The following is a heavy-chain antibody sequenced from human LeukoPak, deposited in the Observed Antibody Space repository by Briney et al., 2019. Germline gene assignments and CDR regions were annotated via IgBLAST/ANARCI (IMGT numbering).Heavy chain of an antibody. D-gene: IGHD3-3*01. CDR1: GGTFISYA. V-gene: IGHV1-69*13. CDR3: ARDNRTYYDFWSGYNFDY. J-gene: IGHJ4*02. Sequence: ASVKVSCKASGGTFISYAISWVRQAPGQGLEWMGGIIPIFGTANYAQKFQGRVTITADESTSTAYMELSSLRSEDTAVYYCARDNRTYYDFWSGYNFDYRGQGTLVTVSS. CDR2: IIPIFGTA.